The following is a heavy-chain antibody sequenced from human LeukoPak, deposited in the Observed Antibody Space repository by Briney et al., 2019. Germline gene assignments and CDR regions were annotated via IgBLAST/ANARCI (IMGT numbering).Heavy chain of an antibody. V-gene: IGHV3-30-3*01. D-gene: IGHD3-10*01. CDR1: GFTFSSYA. CDR3: ARSSMVRGEPNSYFDY. CDR2: ISYDGSNK. J-gene: IGHJ4*02. Sequence: GGSLRLSCAASGFTFSSYAMHWVRQAPGKGLEWVAVISYDGSNKYYADSVKGRFTISRDNSKNTLYLQMNSLRAEDTAVYYCARSSMVRGEPNSYFDYWGQGTLVTVSS.